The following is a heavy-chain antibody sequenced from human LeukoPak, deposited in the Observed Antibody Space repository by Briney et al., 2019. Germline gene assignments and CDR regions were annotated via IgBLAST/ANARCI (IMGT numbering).Heavy chain of an antibody. CDR3: AKGLSWSGYYSRFDY. CDR2: ISGSGGST. CDR1: GFTFSSHA. J-gene: IGHJ4*02. V-gene: IGHV3-23*01. Sequence: PGGSLRLSCAASGFTFSSHAMGWVRQAPGKGLEWVSAISGSGGSTYYADSVKGRFTISRDNSKNTLYLQMNSLRAEDTAVYYCAKGLSWSGYYSRFDYWGQGTLVTVSS. D-gene: IGHD3-3*01.